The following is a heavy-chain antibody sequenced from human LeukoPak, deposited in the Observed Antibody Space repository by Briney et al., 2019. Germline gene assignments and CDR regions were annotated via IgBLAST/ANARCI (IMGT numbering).Heavy chain of an antibody. D-gene: IGHD2-2*01. CDR1: GYTLTELS. V-gene: IGHV1-24*01. Sequence: GASVKVSCKVSGYTLTELSMHWVRQAPGKGLEWMGGFDPEDGETIYAQKFQGRVTMTRNTSISTAYMELSSLRSEDTAVYYCARVMSCSSTSCYDWFDPWGQGTLVTVSS. J-gene: IGHJ5*02. CDR3: ARVMSCSSTSCYDWFDP. CDR2: FDPEDGET.